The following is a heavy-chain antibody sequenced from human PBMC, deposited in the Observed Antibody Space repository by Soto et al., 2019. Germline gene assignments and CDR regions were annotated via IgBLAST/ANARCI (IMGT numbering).Heavy chain of an antibody. CDR2: IRSGGDRI. CDR3: VTDHPALEY. J-gene: IGHJ4*01. Sequence: EVQLVESGGGLVQPGGSLRLTCSASGFTFSDYAMHWVRQTPGKGLEYVSVIRSGGDRIYYADSVKGRFTISRDNSKNTLFLQMNSLRPDDTALYYCVTDHPALEYWGHGTLVTVSS. CDR1: GFTFSDYA. V-gene: IGHV3-64D*06.